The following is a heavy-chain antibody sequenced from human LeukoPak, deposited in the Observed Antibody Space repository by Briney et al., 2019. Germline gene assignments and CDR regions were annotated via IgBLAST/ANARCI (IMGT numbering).Heavy chain of an antibody. J-gene: IGHJ4*02. V-gene: IGHV4-59*01. Sequence: SETLSLTFTVSGGSISSYYWSWIRQPPGKGLEWIGYIYYSGSTNYNPSLKSRVTISVDTSKNQFSLKLSSVTAADTAVYYCARGGGSYFLYWGQGTLVTVSS. CDR1: GGSISSYY. CDR2: IYYSGST. CDR3: ARGGGSYFLY. D-gene: IGHD1-26*01.